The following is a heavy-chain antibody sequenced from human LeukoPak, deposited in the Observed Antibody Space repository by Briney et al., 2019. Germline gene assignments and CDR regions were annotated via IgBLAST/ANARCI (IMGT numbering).Heavy chain of an antibody. CDR3: AAEQGQWFDP. CDR2: ISTLYGNK. CDR1: GYTFTDYG. V-gene: IGHV1-18*01. Sequence: ASVKVSCKASGYTFTDYGINWVRQAPGQGPEWMGWISTLYGNKNFAQKFQGRVTITADESTSTAYMELSSLRSEDTAVYYCAAEQGQWFDPWGQGTLVTVSS. D-gene: IGHD1/OR15-1a*01. J-gene: IGHJ5*02.